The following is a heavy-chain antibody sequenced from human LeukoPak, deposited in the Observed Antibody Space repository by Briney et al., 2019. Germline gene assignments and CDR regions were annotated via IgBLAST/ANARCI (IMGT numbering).Heavy chain of an antibody. CDR2: IYTSGST. CDR1: GGSISSGSYY. CDR3: ARVGRRTRSAENYNWFDP. V-gene: IGHV4-61*02. D-gene: IGHD1-14*01. Sequence: SETLSLTCTVSGGSISSGSYYWSWIRQPAGKGLEWIGRIYTSGSTNYNPSLKSRVTISVDTSKNQFSLKLSSVTAADTAVYYCARVGRRTRSAENYNWFDPWGQGTLVTVSS. J-gene: IGHJ5*02.